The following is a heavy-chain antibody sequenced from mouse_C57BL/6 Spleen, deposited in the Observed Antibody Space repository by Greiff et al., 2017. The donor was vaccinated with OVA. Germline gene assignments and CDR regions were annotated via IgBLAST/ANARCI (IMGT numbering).Heavy chain of an antibody. CDR2: IDPSDSCT. D-gene: IGHD1-1*01. Sequence: QVQLQQPGAELVKPGASVKLSCKASGYTFTSYWMQWVKQRPGQGLEWIGEIDPSDSCTNYNQKFKGQATLTVDTSSSTAYMQLSSLTSEDSAVYYRAEGITTVVAENGDARDYWGQGTSVTVSS. CDR1: GYTFTSYW. J-gene: IGHJ4*01. CDR3: AEGITTVVAENGDARDY. V-gene: IGHV1-50*01.